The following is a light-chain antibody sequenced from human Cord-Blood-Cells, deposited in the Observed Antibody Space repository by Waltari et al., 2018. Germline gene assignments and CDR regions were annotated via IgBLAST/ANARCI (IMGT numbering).Light chain of an antibody. CDR3: CSYAGSSTLV. CDR2: EGS. J-gene: IGLJ2*01. V-gene: IGLV2-23*01. Sequence: QSALTQPASVSGSPGQSITISCTGTSSDVGSYNLFSWYQLHPGKAPKLLIYEGSKRPSGVSNRCSGSKSGNTASLTISGLQAEDEADYYCCSYAGSSTLVFGGGTKLTVL. CDR1: SSDVGSYNL.